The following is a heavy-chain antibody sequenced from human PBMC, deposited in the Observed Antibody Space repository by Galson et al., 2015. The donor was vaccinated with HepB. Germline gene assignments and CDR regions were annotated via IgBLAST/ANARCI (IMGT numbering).Heavy chain of an antibody. Sequence: SVKVSCKASRYIFNNYGTSWVRQAPGQGLEWMGWISVYNGNGNYAQKFQGRLTMTTDTSTSTTYMELRSLRSDDTAVFYCARARYSTSPPDHWGQGTLVTVSS. D-gene: IGHD2/OR15-2a*01. V-gene: IGHV1-18*01. J-gene: IGHJ5*02. CDR1: RYIFNNYG. CDR3: ARARYSTSPPDH. CDR2: ISVYNGNG.